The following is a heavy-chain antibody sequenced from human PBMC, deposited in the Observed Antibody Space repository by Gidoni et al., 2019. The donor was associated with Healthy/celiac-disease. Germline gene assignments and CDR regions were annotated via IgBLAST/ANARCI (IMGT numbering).Heavy chain of an antibody. J-gene: IGHJ4*02. Sequence: QVQLQQWGAGLLKPSETLSLTCAVYGGSFSGYYWSWIRQPPGKGLEWIGEINHSGSTNYNPSIKSRVTISVDTSKNQFSLKLSSVTAADTAVYYCATGSSGRRGAYWGQGTLVTVSS. V-gene: IGHV4-34*01. D-gene: IGHD3-10*01. CDR2: INHSGST. CDR3: ATGSSGRRGAY. CDR1: GGSFSGYY.